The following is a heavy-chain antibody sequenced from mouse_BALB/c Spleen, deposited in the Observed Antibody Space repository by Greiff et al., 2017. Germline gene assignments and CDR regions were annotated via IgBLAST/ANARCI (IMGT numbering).Heavy chain of an antibody. Sequence: VQGVESGAELARPGASVKMSCKASGYTFTSYTMHWVKQRPGQGLEWIGYINPSSGYTNYNQKFKDKATLTADKSSSTAYMQLSSLTSEDSAVYYCARLLRLRAMDYWGQGTSVTVSS. CDR2: INPSSGYT. CDR1: GYTFTSYT. CDR3: ARLLRLRAMDY. J-gene: IGHJ4*01. V-gene: IGHV1-4*01. D-gene: IGHD1-2*01.